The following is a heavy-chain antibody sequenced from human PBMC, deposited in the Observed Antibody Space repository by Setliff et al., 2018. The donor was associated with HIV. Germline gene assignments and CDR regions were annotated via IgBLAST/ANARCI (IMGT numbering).Heavy chain of an antibody. Sequence: SETLSLTCAVYGGSFTGYYWSWIRQPPGKGLEWIGEINHSGSTNYNPSLKSRVTISVDTSKNQLSLKLSSVTAADTAVYYCARGRYLSYFDYWGQGTLVTVSS. J-gene: IGHJ4*02. CDR3: ARGRYLSYFDY. CDR1: GGSFTGYY. CDR2: INHSGST. V-gene: IGHV4-34*01. D-gene: IGHD3-9*01.